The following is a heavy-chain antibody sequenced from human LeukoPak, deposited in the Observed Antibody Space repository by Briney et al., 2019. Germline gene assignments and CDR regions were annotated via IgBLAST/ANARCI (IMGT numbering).Heavy chain of an antibody. CDR1: SGSISSFY. J-gene: IGHJ4*02. CDR3: ARERAYCGADCYRYFDY. V-gene: IGHV4-59*01. D-gene: IGHD2-21*02. Sequence: EKPSETLSLTCTVSSGSISSFYWSWMRQPPGKGLMWIGYVYYSGSNNYNPSLKSRITISVDTSKKQFSVKLSSVTAADTAVYYCARERAYCGADCYRYFDYWGQGTLVTVSS. CDR2: VYYSGSN.